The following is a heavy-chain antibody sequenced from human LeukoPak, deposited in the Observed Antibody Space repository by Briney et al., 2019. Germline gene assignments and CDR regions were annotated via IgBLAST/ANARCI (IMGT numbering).Heavy chain of an antibody. CDR2: IFISGST. CDR3: ARGDYDFWSGRRYYYMDV. Sequence: SETLSLTCTVSRGSISSGFYYWNWIRQPAGKGLEWIGRIFISGSTNYNPSLKSRVTISVDTSKNQSSLKLTSVTAADTAVCYCARGDYDFWSGRRYYYMDVWGKGTTVTVSS. D-gene: IGHD3-3*01. J-gene: IGHJ6*03. CDR1: RGSISSGFYY. V-gene: IGHV4-61*02.